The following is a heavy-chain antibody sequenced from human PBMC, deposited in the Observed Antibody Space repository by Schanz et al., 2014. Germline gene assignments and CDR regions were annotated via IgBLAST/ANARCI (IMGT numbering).Heavy chain of an antibody. V-gene: IGHV3-NL1*01. CDR1: GFTFSSYG. D-gene: IGHD3-3*01. J-gene: IGHJ4*02. CDR3: ARDRRFFDRDDLYCFDS. CDR2: ISGSGGST. Sequence: QVQLVESGGGVVQPGRSLRLSCVASGFTFSSYGMHWVRQAPGKGLEWVSAISGSGGSTYYADSVKGRFTISRDNSENTLYLQMNSLSADDTAVYYCARDRRFFDRDDLYCFDSWGQGTLVTVSS.